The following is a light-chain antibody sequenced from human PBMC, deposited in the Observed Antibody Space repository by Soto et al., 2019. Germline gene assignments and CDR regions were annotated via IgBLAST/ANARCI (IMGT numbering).Light chain of an antibody. CDR3: QQANCFPFT. CDR1: QIIGSW. CDR2: AAS. V-gene: IGKV1-12*02. J-gene: IGKJ3*01. Sequence: DIQMTQSPSSVSASIGDRVTITCRASQIIGSWLAWYQQKPGKAPILLIYAASSLQSGVPSRFSGSVSGTDFTLTITSLQAEDSPTYYCQQANCFPFTFGPGTKVDI.